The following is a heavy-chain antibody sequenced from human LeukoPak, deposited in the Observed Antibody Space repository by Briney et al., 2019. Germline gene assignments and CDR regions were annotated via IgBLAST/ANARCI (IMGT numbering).Heavy chain of an antibody. CDR3: ATARGSGNYYIDY. V-gene: IGHV4-61*08. CDR1: GGSVNSGGLF. CDR2: IYYSGST. J-gene: IGHJ4*02. Sequence: SETLSLTCTVSGGSVNSGGLFWNWIRQPPGKGLEWIGFIYYSGSTNYNPSLKNRVTTSVDTSRNQFSLKLSSVTAADTAVYYCATARGSGNYYIDYWGQGTPVTVSS. D-gene: IGHD3-10*01.